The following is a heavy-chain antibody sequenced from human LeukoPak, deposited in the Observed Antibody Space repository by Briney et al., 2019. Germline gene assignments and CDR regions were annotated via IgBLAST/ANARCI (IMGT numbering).Heavy chain of an antibody. Sequence: SETLSLTCTVSGGSISSSSYYWGWIRQPPGKGLEWIGSIYYSGSTNYNPSLKSRVTISVDTSKNQFSLKLSSLTAADTAVYYCARGGVVVPAAIGDAFDIWGQGTMVTVSS. CDR1: GGSISSSSYY. V-gene: IGHV4-39*07. D-gene: IGHD2-2*02. CDR2: IYYSGST. CDR3: ARGGVVVPAAIGDAFDI. J-gene: IGHJ3*02.